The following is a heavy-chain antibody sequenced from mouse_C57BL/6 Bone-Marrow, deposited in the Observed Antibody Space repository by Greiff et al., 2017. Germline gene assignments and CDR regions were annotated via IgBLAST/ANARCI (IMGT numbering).Heavy chain of an antibody. D-gene: IGHD2-5*01. CDR1: GYTFTNYW. Sequence: QVQLQQSGAELVRPGTSVKMSCKASGYTFTNYWIGWAKQRPGPGLEWIGDIYPGGGYTNYNETFKGKATLTAYKSSSTAYMQCSSLTAEDSAIYYGAREHAYYSNYDAMDYWGQGTSVTVSS. V-gene: IGHV1-63*01. CDR3: AREHAYYSNYDAMDY. CDR2: IYPGGGYT. J-gene: IGHJ4*01.